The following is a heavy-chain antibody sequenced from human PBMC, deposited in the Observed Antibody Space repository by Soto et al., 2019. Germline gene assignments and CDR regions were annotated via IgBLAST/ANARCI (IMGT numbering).Heavy chain of an antibody. CDR1: GGTFSSYA. V-gene: IGHV1-69*01. CDR3: ARSQGSSTSLEIYYYYYYGMDV. CDR2: IIPISGTA. Sequence: QVQLVQSGAEVKKPGSSVKVSCKASGGTFSSYAISWVRQAPGQGLEWMGGIIPISGTANYAQKFQGRVTITADESTRQAYMELSSLRSGDTAVYYCARSQGSSTSLEIYYYYYYGMDVWGQGTTVTVSS. D-gene: IGHD2-2*01. J-gene: IGHJ6*02.